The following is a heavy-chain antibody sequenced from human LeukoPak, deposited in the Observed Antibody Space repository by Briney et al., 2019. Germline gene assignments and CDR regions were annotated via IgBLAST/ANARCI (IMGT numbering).Heavy chain of an antibody. CDR3: ARVNFGTYSSSWYKGGYYYFYMDV. V-gene: IGHV4-34*01. CDR1: GGSFSGYY. J-gene: IGHJ6*03. CDR2: INHRGTT. Sequence: SETLSLTCAVYGGSFSGYYWTWIRQPPGKGLEWIGEINHRGTTHSNPSFKSRVIMTVDTSKKQFSLRLSSVTAADTAVYYCARVNFGTYSSSWYKGGYYYFYMDVWGTRTTVTVSS. D-gene: IGHD6-13*01.